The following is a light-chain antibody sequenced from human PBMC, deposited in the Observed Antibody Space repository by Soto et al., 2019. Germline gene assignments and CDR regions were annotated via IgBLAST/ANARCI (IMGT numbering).Light chain of an antibody. V-gene: IGLV2-14*03. CDR2: DVS. J-gene: IGLJ1*01. CDR3: SSYTTSNTRQIV. CDR1: SSDVGGYNY. Sequence: QSVLTQPASVSGSPGQSINISCTGTSSDVGGYNYVSWYQHHPGKAPKLIIYDVSNRPSGVSNPFSGFKSGNTASLTISGLQPEDEADYYCSSYTTSNTRQIVFGTGTKVT.